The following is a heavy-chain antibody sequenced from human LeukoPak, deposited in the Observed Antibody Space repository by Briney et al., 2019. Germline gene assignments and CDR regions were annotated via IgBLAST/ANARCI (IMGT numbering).Heavy chain of an antibody. Sequence: PGGSLRLSCTSSKFTFSSYWMSWVRQAPGKGLEWVANIKADGSERYYVGSVKGRFTISRDNAKNSLYLQMNSLRAEDTAFYYCARELRWLDGSYRAFDYWGQGNLVTVSS. CDR2: IKADGSER. CDR3: ARELRWLDGSYRAFDY. CDR1: KFTFSSYW. D-gene: IGHD1-26*01. V-gene: IGHV3-7*05. J-gene: IGHJ4*02.